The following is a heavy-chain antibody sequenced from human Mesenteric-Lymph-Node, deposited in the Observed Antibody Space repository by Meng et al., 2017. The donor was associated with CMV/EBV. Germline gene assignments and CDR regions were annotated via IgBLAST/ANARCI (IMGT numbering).Heavy chain of an antibody. Sequence: ASVKVSCKASGYTFTSYDINWVRQAPGQGLEWVGNINPSSGVTKYSQKFEGRVTVTRDASISTIYMELSGLRSDDTAVYYCARPTHYDSSGWVYWGQGTLVTVSS. J-gene: IGHJ4*02. CDR2: INPSSGVT. V-gene: IGHV1-2*02. CDR1: GYTFTSYD. CDR3: ARPTHYDSSGWVY. D-gene: IGHD3-22*01.